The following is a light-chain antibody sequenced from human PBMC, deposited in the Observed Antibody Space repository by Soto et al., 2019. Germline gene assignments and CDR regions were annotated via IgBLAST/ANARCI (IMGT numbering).Light chain of an antibody. CDR3: AAWDDSLSNV. CDR1: SSNIGSNY. V-gene: IGLV1-47*01. Sequence: QSVLTQPPSASGTPGQRVTISCSGSSSNIGSNYVYWYQQLPGTAPKLLIYRNNQRPSGVPDRFSGSKSGPSASLAISGLRSEDEADYYCAAWDDSLSNVFGTGTKVTVL. J-gene: IGLJ1*01. CDR2: RNN.